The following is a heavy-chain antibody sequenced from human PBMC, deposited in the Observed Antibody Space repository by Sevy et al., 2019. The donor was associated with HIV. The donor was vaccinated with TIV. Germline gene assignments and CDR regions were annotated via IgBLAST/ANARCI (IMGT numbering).Heavy chain of an antibody. J-gene: IGHJ5*02. CDR3: ARVIDYGELGNWFDP. CDR1: GLTFSKYW. V-gene: IGHV3-7*01. CDR2: IKPDGSDK. D-gene: IGHD4-17*01. Sequence: GGSLRLSCAASGLTFSKYWMSWIRQAPGKGLEWVANIKPDGSDKYYVGSLKGRFTIYRDNAKNSLYLEMNNLGAEDTAVYYCARVIDYGELGNWFDPWGQRTLVTVSS.